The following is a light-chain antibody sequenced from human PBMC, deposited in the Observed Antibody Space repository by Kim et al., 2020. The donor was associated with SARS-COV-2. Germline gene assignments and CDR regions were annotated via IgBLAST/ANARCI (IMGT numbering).Light chain of an antibody. CDR1: QSISNY. V-gene: IGKV1-39*01. J-gene: IGKJ2*01. CDR3: RQSSSIPHS. CDR2: AAS. Sequence: DIQVTQSPSSLSASVGDRVTITCRASQSISNYLNWYQQKPGKAPKLLIYAASSLQSGVPSRFSGSGSGTDFTLTISTLQPEDFATYYCRQSSSIPHSFGQGTKLEI.